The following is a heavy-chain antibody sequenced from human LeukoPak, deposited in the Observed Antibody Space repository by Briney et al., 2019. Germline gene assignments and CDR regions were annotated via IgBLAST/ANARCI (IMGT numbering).Heavy chain of an antibody. CDR2: IWYDGSNK. Sequence: GGSLRLSCAASGFTFNNYGMHWVRQAPGKGLEWMALIWYDGSNKYYADSVKGRFTISRDNSKNTLYLQMNSLRAEDTTVYYCAIERFEAYWGQGTLVTVSS. V-gene: IGHV3-33*01. CDR3: AIERFEAY. D-gene: IGHD3-9*01. J-gene: IGHJ4*02. CDR1: GFTFNNYG.